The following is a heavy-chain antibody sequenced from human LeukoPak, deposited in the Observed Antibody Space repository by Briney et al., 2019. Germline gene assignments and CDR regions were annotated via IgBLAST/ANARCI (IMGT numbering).Heavy chain of an antibody. CDR3: ARQVGCSGGSCYYYFDY. D-gene: IGHD2-15*01. J-gene: IGHJ4*02. CDR2: IYYSGST. V-gene: IGHV4-59*08. CDR1: GGSISSYY. Sequence: PSETLSLTCTVSGGSISSYYWSWIRQPPGKGLEWIGYIYYSGSTNYNPSLKSRVTTSVDTSKNQFSLKLSSVTAADTAVYYCARQVGCSGGSCYYYFDYWGQGTLVTVSS.